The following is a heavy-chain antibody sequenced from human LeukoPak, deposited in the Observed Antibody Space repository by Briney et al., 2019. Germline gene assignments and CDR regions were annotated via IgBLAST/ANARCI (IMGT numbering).Heavy chain of an antibody. V-gene: IGHV1-69*06. CDR2: IIPFFGTV. D-gene: IGHD2-15*01. CDR3: ARDLCSGGSCQAGQFDY. J-gene: IGHJ4*02. CDR1: GGTFSSYA. Sequence: GASVKVSCKASGGTFSSYAISWVRQAPGHGLEWMGGIIPFFGTVNYAQKFQGRVTITADKSTSTAYMELSSLRSEDTAVYYCARDLCSGGSCQAGQFDYWGQGTLVTVSS.